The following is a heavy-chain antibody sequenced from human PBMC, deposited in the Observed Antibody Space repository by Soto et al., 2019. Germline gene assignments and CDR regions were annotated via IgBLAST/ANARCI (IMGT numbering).Heavy chain of an antibody. Sequence: PTLVNPTQTLTLTCTFSGFSLRTSGVGVGWTRQPPRKALEWLALIYWNDDKRYSPSLKSRLTITKDTSKNHVVLTLTNMDPVDTATYLCAYPWGKTGITGTNPFDYWGQGTLVTVSS. CDR2: IYWNDDK. D-gene: IGHD1-7*01. J-gene: IGHJ4*02. V-gene: IGHV2-5*01. CDR1: GFSLRTSGVG. CDR3: AYPWGKTGITGTNPFDY.